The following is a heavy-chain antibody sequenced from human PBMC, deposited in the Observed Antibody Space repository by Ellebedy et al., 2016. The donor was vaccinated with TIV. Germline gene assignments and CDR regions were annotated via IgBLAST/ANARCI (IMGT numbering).Heavy chain of an antibody. CDR3: ARGSEGFPL. CDR1: GYSINSAYY. V-gene: IGHV4-38-2*02. CDR2: IYHSGTT. J-gene: IGHJ4*02. D-gene: IGHD3-10*01. Sequence: SETLSLTCIVSGYSINSAYYWGWIRQPPGKGLEWIGSIYHSGTTYINPSLQSRVAMSVDMSKNQFSLKLNSVTAADTALYYCARGSEGFPLWGQGTPVTVSS.